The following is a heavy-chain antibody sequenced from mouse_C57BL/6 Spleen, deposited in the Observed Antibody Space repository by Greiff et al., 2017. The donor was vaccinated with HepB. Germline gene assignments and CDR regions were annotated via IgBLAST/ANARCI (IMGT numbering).Heavy chain of an antibody. J-gene: IGHJ2*01. D-gene: IGHD1-1*01. V-gene: IGHV14-4*01. CDR1: GFNIKDDY. Sequence: VQLKESGAELVRPGASVKLSCTASGFNIKDDYMHWVKQRPEQGLEWIGWIDPENGDTEYASKFQGKATITADTSSNTAYLQLSSLTSEDTAVYYCTTDYGSSWDYWGQGTTLTVSS. CDR3: TTDYGSSWDY. CDR2: IDPENGDT.